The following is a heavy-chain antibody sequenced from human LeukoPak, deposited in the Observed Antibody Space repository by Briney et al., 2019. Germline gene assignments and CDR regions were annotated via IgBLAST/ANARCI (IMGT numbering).Heavy chain of an antibody. CDR1: GFTFSSYE. J-gene: IGHJ4*02. CDR3: ARDDSVAGTGFDY. Sequence: GGSLRLSCAASGFTFSSYEMNWVRQAPGKGLEWVSYISSSGSTIHYADSVKGRFTISRDNAKNSLYLQMNSLRAEDTAVYYCARDDSVAGTGFDYWGQGTLVTVSS. V-gene: IGHV3-48*03. CDR2: ISSSGSTI. D-gene: IGHD6-19*01.